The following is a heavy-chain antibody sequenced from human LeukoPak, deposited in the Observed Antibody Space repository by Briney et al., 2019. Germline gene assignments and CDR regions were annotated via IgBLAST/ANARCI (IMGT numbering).Heavy chain of an antibody. J-gene: IGHJ4*02. CDR2: INWNGGST. D-gene: IGHD6-19*01. Sequence: GGSLRLSCAASGFRFDDHGMSWVRQAPGRGVEWVSGINWNGGSTGYADSVKGRFTISRDNAKNSLYLQMNSLRAEDTAVYYCAGGDRNGWYFDYWGQGILVTVSS. CDR1: GFRFDDHG. V-gene: IGHV3-20*04. CDR3: AGGDRNGWYFDY.